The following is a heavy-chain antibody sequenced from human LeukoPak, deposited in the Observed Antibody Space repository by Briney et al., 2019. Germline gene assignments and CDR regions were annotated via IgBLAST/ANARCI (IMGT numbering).Heavy chain of an antibody. CDR1: GFTFSSYS. CDR2: ISSSSSYI. Sequence: GGSLRLSCAASGFTFSSYSMNWVRQAPGKGLEWVSPISSSSSYIYYADSVKGRFTISRDNAKNSLYLQMNSLRAEDTAVYYCARDLGEEWLLCRNYYDYMDVWGKGTTVTVSS. V-gene: IGHV3-21*01. D-gene: IGHD3-3*01. J-gene: IGHJ6*03. CDR3: ARDLGEEWLLCRNYYDYMDV.